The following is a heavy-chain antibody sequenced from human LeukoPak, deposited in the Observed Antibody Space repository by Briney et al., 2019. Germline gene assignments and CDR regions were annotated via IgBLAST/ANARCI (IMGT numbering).Heavy chain of an antibody. V-gene: IGHV3-23*01. J-gene: IGHJ4*02. D-gene: IGHD2-2*01. CDR3: AKDETWRPAAD. CDR2: ITDSGDNT. Sequence: GRSLRHSCAASGFTFNNRAMSWVRQTPGKGLEWVSSITDSGDNTYYADSVKGRFTISRDNSKDTLYLQMNSLRAEDTAIYFCAKDETWRPAADWGQGTLVTVSS. CDR1: GFTFNNRA.